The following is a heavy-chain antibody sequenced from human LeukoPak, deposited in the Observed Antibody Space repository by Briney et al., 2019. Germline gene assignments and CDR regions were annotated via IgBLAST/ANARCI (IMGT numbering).Heavy chain of an antibody. Sequence: GESLRLSCAASGFTFSSSAMSWVRQAPGKGLEWVSAISNNGGYTYYADSVQGRFTISRDNSKSTLCLQMNSLRAEDTAVHYCAKQLGYCSDGSCYFPYWGQGTLVTVSS. CDR3: AKQLGYCSDGSCYFPY. CDR2: ISNNGGYT. D-gene: IGHD2-15*01. J-gene: IGHJ4*02. V-gene: IGHV3-23*01. CDR1: GFTFSSSA.